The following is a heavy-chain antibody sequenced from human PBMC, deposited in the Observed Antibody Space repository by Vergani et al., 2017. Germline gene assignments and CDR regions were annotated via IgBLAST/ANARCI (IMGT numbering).Heavy chain of an antibody. CDR2: ISSNGGST. Sequence: VQILQSGGGVVQPGGSLRLSCTLSGFTLNTYGIHWVRQAPGKGLEYVSAISSNGGSTYYANSVKGRFTISRDNSKNTLYLQMGSLRAEDMAVYYCARVYSSSWYDAFDIWGQGTMVTVSS. V-gene: IGHV3-64*01. D-gene: IGHD6-13*01. J-gene: IGHJ3*02. CDR3: ARVYSSSWYDAFDI. CDR1: GFTLNTYG.